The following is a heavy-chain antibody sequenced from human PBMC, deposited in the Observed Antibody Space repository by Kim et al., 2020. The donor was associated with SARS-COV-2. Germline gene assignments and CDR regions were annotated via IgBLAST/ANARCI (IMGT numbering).Heavy chain of an antibody. V-gene: IGHV4-61*01. Sequence: SETLSLTCTVSGGSVSSGSYYWSWIRQPPGKGLEWIGYIYYSGSTNYNPSLKSRVTISVDTSKNQFSLKLSSVTAADTAVYYCARDNIVGERNYYYYYGMDVWGQGTTVTVSS. CDR2: IYYSGST. J-gene: IGHJ6*02. CDR1: GGSVSSGSYY. D-gene: IGHD2-15*01. CDR3: ARDNIVGERNYYYYYGMDV.